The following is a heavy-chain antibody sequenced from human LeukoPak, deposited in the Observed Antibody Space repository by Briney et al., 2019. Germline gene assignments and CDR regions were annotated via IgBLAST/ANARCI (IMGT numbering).Heavy chain of an antibody. Sequence: QTGGSLRLSCAASGFTFSRYNMNWVRQAPGKGLEWVSYISSSGSTINYADSVKGRFTISRDNAKNSLYLQMNSLTAEDTAVYYYARDLGNGDYFDYWGQGTLVTVSS. CDR2: ISSSGSTI. J-gene: IGHJ4*02. D-gene: IGHD2-8*01. CDR1: GFTFSRYN. CDR3: ARDLGNGDYFDY. V-gene: IGHV3-48*01.